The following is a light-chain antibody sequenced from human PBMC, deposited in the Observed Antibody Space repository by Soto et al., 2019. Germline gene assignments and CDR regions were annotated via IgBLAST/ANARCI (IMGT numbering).Light chain of an antibody. V-gene: IGKV3-15*01. Sequence: EIVMTQSPATLSVSPGERATLSCRASQSVSSNLAWYQQKPGQAPTLLIYGASARATGIPARFSGSSSGTEFTLTISSLQSEDFAVYYCQHYNNWPFTFGHGTKMEIK. CDR2: GAS. J-gene: IGKJ2*01. CDR1: QSVSSN. CDR3: QHYNNWPFT.